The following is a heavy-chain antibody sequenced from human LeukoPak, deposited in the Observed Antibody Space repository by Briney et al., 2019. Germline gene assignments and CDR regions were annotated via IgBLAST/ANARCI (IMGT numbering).Heavy chain of an antibody. CDR1: GFTFSSYS. V-gene: IGHV3-48*01. J-gene: IGHJ5*02. CDR2: ISSGSSTI. Sequence: GGSLRLSCAASGFTFSSYSMNWVRQAPGKGLEWVSYISSGSSTIYYADSVKGRFTISRDNAKNSLYLQMNSLRAEDTAVYYCASRDRWGQGTLVTVSS. CDR3: ASRDR.